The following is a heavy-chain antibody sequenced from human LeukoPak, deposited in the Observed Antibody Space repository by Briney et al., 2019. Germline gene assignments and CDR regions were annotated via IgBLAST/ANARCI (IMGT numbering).Heavy chain of an antibody. V-gene: IGHV1-69*13. D-gene: IGHD3-22*01. CDR1: GYTFTSYG. Sequence: GASVKVSCKASGYTFTSYGISWVRQAPGQGLEWMGGIIPIFGTANYAQKFQGRVTITADESTSTAYMELSSLRSEDTAVYYCARDWGDSSGYYDYWGQGTLVTVSS. J-gene: IGHJ4*02. CDR3: ARDWGDSSGYYDY. CDR2: IIPIFGTA.